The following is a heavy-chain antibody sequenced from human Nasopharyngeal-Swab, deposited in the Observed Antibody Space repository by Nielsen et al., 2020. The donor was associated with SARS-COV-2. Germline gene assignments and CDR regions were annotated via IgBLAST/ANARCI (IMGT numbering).Heavy chain of an antibody. CDR1: GGSISSYY. V-gene: IGHV4-59*13. Sequence: ESLKISCTVSGGSISSYYWSWIRQPPGKGLEWIGYIYYGGSTNYNPSLKSRVTISVDTSKNQFSLKLSSVTAADTAVYYCARGFDYWGQGTLVTVSS. J-gene: IGHJ4*02. CDR2: IYYGGST. CDR3: ARGFDY.